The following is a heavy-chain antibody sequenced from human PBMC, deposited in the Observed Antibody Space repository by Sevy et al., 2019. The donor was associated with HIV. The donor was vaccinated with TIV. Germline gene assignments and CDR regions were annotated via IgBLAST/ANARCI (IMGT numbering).Heavy chain of an antibody. CDR2: VSQSGSA. V-gene: IGHV4-34*01. CDR3: AGGPLFSPEYCSGGTCPTIDF. D-gene: IGHD2-15*01. CDR1: GVSFSDYY. J-gene: IGHJ4*01. Sequence: SETLSLTCAVSGVSFSDYYWAWIRQAPGKGLEWIGEVSQSGSANYNPSLRSRVIMSLDTSNNHVSLKLTSVTAADTAMYYCAGGPLFSPEYCSGGTCPTIDFWGQGTLVTVSS.